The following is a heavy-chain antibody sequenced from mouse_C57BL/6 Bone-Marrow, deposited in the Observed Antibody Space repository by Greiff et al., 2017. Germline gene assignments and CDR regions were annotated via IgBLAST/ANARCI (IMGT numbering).Heavy chain of an antibody. CDR1: GYTFTSYW. CDR2: IYPGSGST. J-gene: IGHJ4*01. V-gene: IGHV1-55*01. Sequence: QVQLQQPGAELVKPGASVKMSCKASGYTFTSYWITWVKQRPGQGLEWIGDIYPGSGSTNYNEKFQSKATLTVDTSSSTAYMQLSSLTSEDSAVYYCARWVAFYYGNYVGAMDYWGQGTSVTVSS. D-gene: IGHD2-1*01. CDR3: ARWVAFYYGNYVGAMDY.